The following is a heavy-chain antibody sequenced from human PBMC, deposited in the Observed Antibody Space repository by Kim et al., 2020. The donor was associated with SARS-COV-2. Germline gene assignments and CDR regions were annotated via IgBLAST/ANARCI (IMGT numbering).Heavy chain of an antibody. CDR2: IYYSGST. D-gene: IGHD2-8*01. V-gene: IGHV4-61*01. J-gene: IGHJ4*03. CDR3: AREWSSGYVYS. CDR1: GGSVSSGSYY. Sequence: SETLSLTCTVSGGSVSSGSYYWSWIRQPPGKGLEWIGYIYYSGSTNYNPSLKSRVTISVDTSKNQFSLKLSSVTAADTAVYYCAREWSSGYVYSWGQGTLGTVSS.